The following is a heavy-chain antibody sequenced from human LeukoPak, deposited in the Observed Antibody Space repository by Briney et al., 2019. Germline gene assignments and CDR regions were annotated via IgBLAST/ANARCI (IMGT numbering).Heavy chain of an antibody. D-gene: IGHD5-24*01. CDR3: ARDRGGYNRSFDH. CDR1: GFTFRSHS. Sequence: GGSLRLSCAASGFTFRSHSMHWVRQAPGKGLEWVAVTWYDGSNKYYRDSVKGRFTISRDNSKNTVFLQMSSLRAEDTAVYYCARDRGGYNRSFDHWGQGTLVTVAS. CDR2: TWYDGSNK. J-gene: IGHJ4*02. V-gene: IGHV3-33*01.